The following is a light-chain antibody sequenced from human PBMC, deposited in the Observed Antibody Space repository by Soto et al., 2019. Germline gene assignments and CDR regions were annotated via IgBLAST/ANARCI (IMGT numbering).Light chain of an antibody. V-gene: IGKV3-20*01. Sequence: DIVLTQSPGTLSLSPGERATLSCRVSQSVSSSYLVWYQQKPGQAPRLLIYGASSRATGIPDRFSGSGSGADFTLTISRLEPEDFAVYYCQHYGRSPPWTFGQGTKVEIK. J-gene: IGKJ1*01. CDR2: GAS. CDR1: QSVSSSY. CDR3: QHYGRSPPWT.